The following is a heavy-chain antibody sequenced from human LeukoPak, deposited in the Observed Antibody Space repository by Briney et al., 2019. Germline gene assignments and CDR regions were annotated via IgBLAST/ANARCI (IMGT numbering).Heavy chain of an antibody. CDR2: IYYSGST. Sequence: SETLSLTCTVSGGSISSSSYYWGWIRQPPGKGLEWIGSIYYSGSTYYNPSLKSRVTISVDTSKNQFSLKLSSVTAAGTAVYYCAREERSLRLGELSQNWFDPWGQGTLVTVSS. J-gene: IGHJ5*02. V-gene: IGHV4-39*07. CDR3: AREERSLRLGELSQNWFDP. D-gene: IGHD3-16*02. CDR1: GGSISSSSYY.